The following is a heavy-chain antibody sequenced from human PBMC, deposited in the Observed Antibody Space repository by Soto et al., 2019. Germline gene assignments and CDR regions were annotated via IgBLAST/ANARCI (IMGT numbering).Heavy chain of an antibody. CDR2: ISSNGGST. CDR3: VKALYYYDSSGNTIDY. D-gene: IGHD3-22*01. Sequence: GGSLRLSCSAAGFTFSSYAMHWVRQAPGKGLEYVSAISSNGGSTYYADSVKGRFTISRDNSKNTLYLQMSSLRAEDTAVYYCVKALYYYDSSGNTIDYWGQGTLVTVSS. J-gene: IGHJ4*02. V-gene: IGHV3-64D*08. CDR1: GFTFSSYA.